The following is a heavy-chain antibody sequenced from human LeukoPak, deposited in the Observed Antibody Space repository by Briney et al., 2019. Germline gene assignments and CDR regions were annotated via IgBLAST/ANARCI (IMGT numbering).Heavy chain of an antibody. D-gene: IGHD1-20*01. J-gene: IGHJ4*02. CDR3: ARGRGITDPFDY. CDR1: GFTFSSYA. CDR2: ISYDGSNK. V-gene: IGHV3-30-3*01. Sequence: PGGSLRLSCAASGFTFSSYAMHWVRQAPGKGLEWVAVISYDGSNKYYADSVKGRFTISRDNSKNTLYLQMNSLRAEDTAVYYCARGRGITDPFDYWGQGTLVTVSS.